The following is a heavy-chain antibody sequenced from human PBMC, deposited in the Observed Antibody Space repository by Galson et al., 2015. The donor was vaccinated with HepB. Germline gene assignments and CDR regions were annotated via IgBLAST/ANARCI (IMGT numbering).Heavy chain of an antibody. Sequence: SLRLSCAASGFTFSSYAMHWVRQAPGKGLEWVAVISYDGSNKYYADSVKGRFTISRDNSKNTLYLQMNSLRAEDTAVYYCARGLVGAVAGTLIDYWGQGTLVTVSS. V-gene: IGHV3-30*04. J-gene: IGHJ4*02. CDR3: ARGLVGAVAGTLIDY. CDR2: ISYDGSNK. D-gene: IGHD6-19*01. CDR1: GFTFSSYA.